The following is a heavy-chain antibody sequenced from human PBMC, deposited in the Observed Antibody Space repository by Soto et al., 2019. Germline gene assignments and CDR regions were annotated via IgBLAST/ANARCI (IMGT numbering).Heavy chain of an antibody. J-gene: IGHJ4*02. CDR2: IYYSGST. CDR1: GGSINSSSYY. CDR3: ARRGYCSRTNCYALFDF. D-gene: IGHD2-2*01. Sequence: PSETLSLTCTVSGGSINSSSYYWGWLRQPPGKGLEWITNIYYSGSTYYNASLKSRVTISLDTSRNQFSLKLASVTAADTAVYYCARRGYCSRTNCYALFDFWGQGILVTVSS. V-gene: IGHV4-39*01.